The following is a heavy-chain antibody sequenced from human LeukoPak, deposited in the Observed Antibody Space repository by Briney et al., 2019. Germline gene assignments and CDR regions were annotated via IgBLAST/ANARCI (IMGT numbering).Heavy chain of an antibody. V-gene: IGHV1-18*01. Sequence: ASVKVSCKTSGYTFTNYGVSWVRQAPGQGLEWMGWISAYNGNTNYAQKLQGRVTMTTDTSTSTAYMELRSLRSDDTAVYYCARGLRWPREYYFDYWGQGTLVTVSS. CDR1: GYTFTNYG. CDR2: ISAYNGNT. D-gene: IGHD4-23*01. J-gene: IGHJ4*02. CDR3: ARGLRWPREYYFDY.